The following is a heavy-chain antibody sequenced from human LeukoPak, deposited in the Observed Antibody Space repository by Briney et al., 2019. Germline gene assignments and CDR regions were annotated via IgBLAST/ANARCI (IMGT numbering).Heavy chain of an antibody. D-gene: IGHD5-18*01. CDR2: IIPILGIA. V-gene: IGHV1-69*04. CDR3: ARVDTAMVIDY. Sequence: SVTLSCNASGGTFSSYAISWVGQAPGQGLEWMGRIIPILGIANYAQKFQGRVTITADKSTSTAYMELSSLRSEDTAVCYCARVDTAMVIDYWGQGTLVTVSS. J-gene: IGHJ4*02. CDR1: GGTFSSYA.